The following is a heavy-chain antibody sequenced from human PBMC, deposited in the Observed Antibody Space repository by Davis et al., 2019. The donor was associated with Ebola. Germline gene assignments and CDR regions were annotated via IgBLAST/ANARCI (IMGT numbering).Heavy chain of an antibody. D-gene: IGHD3-16*01. CDR3: AKIFFGTRAIDYGDY. CDR1: GFTFSSYS. V-gene: IGHV3-21*04. CDR2: ISSSSSYI. J-gene: IGHJ4*02. Sequence: GESLKISCAASGFTFSSYSMNWVRQAPGKGLEWVSSISSSSSYIYYADSVKGRFTISRDNSNNTLYLQMNSLRAEDTAIYYCAKIFFGTRAIDYGDYWGQGTLVTVSS.